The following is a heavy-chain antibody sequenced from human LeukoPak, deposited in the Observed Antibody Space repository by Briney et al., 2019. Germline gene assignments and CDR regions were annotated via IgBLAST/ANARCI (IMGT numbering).Heavy chain of an antibody. J-gene: IGHJ4*02. V-gene: IGHV1-2*06. D-gene: IGHD2-15*01. CDR2: INPNSGGT. Sequence: AASVKVSCKASGYTFTGYYIHWVRQAPGQGLEWMGRINPNSGGTNYAQKFQGRATMTRDTSISTAYMELTRLRSDDTAVYYCARELVEVYFDYWGQGTLVTVSS. CDR1: GYTFTGYY. CDR3: ARELVEVYFDY.